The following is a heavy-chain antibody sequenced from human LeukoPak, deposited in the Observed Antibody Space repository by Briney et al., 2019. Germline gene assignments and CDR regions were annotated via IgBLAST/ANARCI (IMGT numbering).Heavy chain of an antibody. CDR3: ARESGITMLRGAHTP. V-gene: IGHV3-48*03. CDR1: GFTFSSYE. D-gene: IGHD3-10*01. Sequence: GGSLGLSCAASGFTFSSYEMNWVRQAPGKGLEWVSYISSSGSTIYYADSVKGRFTISRDNAKNSLYLQMNSLRAEDTAVYYCARESGITMLRGAHTPWGQGILVTVSS. J-gene: IGHJ5*02. CDR2: ISSSGSTI.